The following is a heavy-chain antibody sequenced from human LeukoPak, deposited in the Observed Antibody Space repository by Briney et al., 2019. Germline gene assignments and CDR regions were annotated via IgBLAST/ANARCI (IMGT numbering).Heavy chain of an antibody. D-gene: IGHD1-1*01. V-gene: IGHV4-38-2*02. CDR1: GYSISSGYY. J-gene: IGHJ4*02. CDR3: AGQIETALYDY. Sequence: SETLSLTCTVSGYSISSGYYWGWIRQPPGKGLEWIGSIYHSGSTYYNPSLKGRVTISVDTSKNQFSLKLSSVTAADTAVYYCAGQIETALYDYWGQGTLVTVSS. CDR2: IYHSGST.